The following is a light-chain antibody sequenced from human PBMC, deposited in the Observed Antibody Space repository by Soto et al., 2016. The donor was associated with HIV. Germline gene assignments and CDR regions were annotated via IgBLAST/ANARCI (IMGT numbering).Light chain of an antibody. CDR3: QVWDNGSDHGDVI. CDR2: DDS. V-gene: IGLV3-21*03. J-gene: IGLJ2*01. Sequence: SYVLTQPPSVSVAPGKTARITCGGNNIGTKGVHWYQQKPGQAPVLLVYDDSDRPSGIPERFSGSNSGNTATLTISRVEAGDEADYFCQVWDNGSDHGDVIFGGGTKLTVL. CDR1: NIGTKG.